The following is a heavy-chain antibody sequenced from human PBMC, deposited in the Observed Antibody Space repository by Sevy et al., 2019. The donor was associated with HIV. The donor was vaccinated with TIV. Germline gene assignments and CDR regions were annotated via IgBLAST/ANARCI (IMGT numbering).Heavy chain of an antibody. CDR3: ATTREYYSDTSGYLDY. D-gene: IGHD3-22*01. CDR2: FDPEDGET. J-gene: IGHJ4*02. V-gene: IGHV1-24*01. Sequence: PSVKVSCKVSGYTLTQLSMHWVRQAPGKGLEWMGRFDPEDGETIYAQKFQGRVTMTEDTSTDTAYMELSRLTSEDTAVYYCATTREYYSDTSGYLDYWGQGTLVTVSS. CDR1: GYTLTQLS.